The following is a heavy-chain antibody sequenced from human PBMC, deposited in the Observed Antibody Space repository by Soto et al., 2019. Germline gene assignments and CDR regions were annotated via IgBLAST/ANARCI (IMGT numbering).Heavy chain of an antibody. V-gene: IGHV3-21*01. J-gene: IGHJ4*02. CDR1: GFTFSSYA. Sequence: SLRLSCAASGFTFSSYAMSWVRQAPGKGLEWVSSISASGNYIYYADSLKGRFTISRDNAKNSLYLQMNSLRAEDTAVYYCTSPLRYFDWLWGQGTLVTVSS. CDR3: TSPLRYFDWL. CDR2: ISASGNYI. D-gene: IGHD3-9*01.